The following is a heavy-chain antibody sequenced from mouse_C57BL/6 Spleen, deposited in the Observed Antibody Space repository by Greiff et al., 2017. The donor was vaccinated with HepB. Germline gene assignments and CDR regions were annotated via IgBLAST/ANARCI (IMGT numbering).Heavy chain of an antibody. V-gene: IGHV14-2*01. CDR2: IDPEDGDT. CDR3: ARYYSGYGGFDY. Sequence: EVQVVESGAELVKPGASVKLSCTASGFNIKDYYMHWVKQRTEQGLEWIGRIDPEDGDTKYAPKFQGKATITAGTSSNTAYLQLSSLTSEDTAVYYCARYYSGYGGFDYWGQGTTLTVSS. CDR1: GFNIKDYY. J-gene: IGHJ2*01. D-gene: IGHD2-2*01.